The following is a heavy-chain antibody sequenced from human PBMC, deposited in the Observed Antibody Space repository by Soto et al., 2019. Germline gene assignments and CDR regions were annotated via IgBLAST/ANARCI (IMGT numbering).Heavy chain of an antibody. CDR1: GXTLSSNY. Sequence: GSLRLSCAASGXTLSSNYMSWVRQAPGKGLELVSVIYSGGSTYYEDSVKGRFTISRDNSKNTLYLEMNSLRAEDTGVYYCARSLGWRWLDPRDYWGQGTLGTVSS. CDR2: IYSGGST. V-gene: IGHV3-53*01. CDR3: ARSLGWRWLDPRDY. D-gene: IGHD6-19*01. J-gene: IGHJ4*02.